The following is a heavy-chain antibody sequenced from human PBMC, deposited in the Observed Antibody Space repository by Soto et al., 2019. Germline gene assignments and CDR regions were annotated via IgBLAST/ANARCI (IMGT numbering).Heavy chain of an antibody. V-gene: IGHV3-48*01. CDR3: ARDPTSVAGPGCDAFDF. J-gene: IGHJ3*01. CDR2: ISSSSSTI. CDR1: GFTFSSYS. Sequence: EVQLVESGGGLVQPGGSLRLSCAASGFTFSSYSMNWVRQAPGKGLEWVSYISSSSSTIYYADSVKGRFTISRDNAKNSLYLQLNSLRAEDTAVYYCARDPTSVAGPGCDAFDFLGQGTMVTFSS. D-gene: IGHD6-19*01.